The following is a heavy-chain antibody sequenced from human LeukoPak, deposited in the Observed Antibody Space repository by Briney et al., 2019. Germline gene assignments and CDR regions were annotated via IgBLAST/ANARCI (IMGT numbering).Heavy chain of an antibody. Sequence: GESLRLSCAASGFTLSDHYMDWVRQAPGKGLEWVGRIRNKANSYTTEYAASVKGRFTISRDESKNSLYLQMNSLKTEDTAVYYCARASYTNNLFFDYWGQGTLVTVSS. D-gene: IGHD3-16*01. V-gene: IGHV3-72*01. CDR3: ARASYTNNLFFDY. CDR1: GFTLSDHY. CDR2: IRNKANSYTT. J-gene: IGHJ4*02.